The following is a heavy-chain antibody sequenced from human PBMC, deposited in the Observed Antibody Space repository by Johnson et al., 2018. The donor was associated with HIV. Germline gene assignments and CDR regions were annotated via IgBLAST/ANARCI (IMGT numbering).Heavy chain of an antibody. Sequence: QVQLVESGGGVVQPGKSLRLSCVASGFSFSSYGMHWVRQAPGKGLEWVALISYDGSNKYYADSVEGRFTISRVNSKNTLYLQMNSLTPEDTAVYYWAKEGGIRRVACELRAYSFDIWGQGTMVTVSS. V-gene: IGHV3-30*18. D-gene: IGHD2-21*01. J-gene: IGHJ3*02. CDR3: AKEGGIRRVACELRAYSFDI. CDR1: GFSFSSYG. CDR2: ISYDGSNK.